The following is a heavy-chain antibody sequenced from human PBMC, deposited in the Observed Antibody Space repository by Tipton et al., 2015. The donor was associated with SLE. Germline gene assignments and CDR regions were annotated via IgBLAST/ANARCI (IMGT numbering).Heavy chain of an antibody. Sequence: TLSLTCTVSGGSISSYYWSWIRQPPGKGLEWIGYIYYSGSTNYNPSLKSQVTISVDTSKNQFSLKLSSVTAADTAVYYCARDGYYYGFIWGQGTLVTVSS. CDR3: ARDGYYYGFI. D-gene: IGHD3-10*01. V-gene: IGHV4-59*01. J-gene: IGHJ4*02. CDR1: GGSISSYY. CDR2: IYYSGST.